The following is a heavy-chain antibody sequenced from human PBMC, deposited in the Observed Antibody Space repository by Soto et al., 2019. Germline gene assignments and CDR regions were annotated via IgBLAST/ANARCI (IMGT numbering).Heavy chain of an antibody. D-gene: IGHD2-15*01. CDR3: AKDDGYCSGGSCLAITYYYYGMDV. J-gene: IGHJ6*02. V-gene: IGHV3-30*18. Sequence: QVQLVESGGGVVQPGRYLRLSCAASGFTFSSYGMHWVRQAPGKGLEWVAVISYDGSNKYYADSVKGRFTISRDNSKNTLYLQMNRLRAEDTAVYYCAKDDGYCSGGSCLAITYYYYGMDVWGQGTTVTVSS. CDR1: GFTFSSYG. CDR2: ISYDGSNK.